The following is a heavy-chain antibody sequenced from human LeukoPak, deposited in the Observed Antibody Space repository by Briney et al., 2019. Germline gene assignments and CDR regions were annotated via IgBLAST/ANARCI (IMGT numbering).Heavy chain of an antibody. J-gene: IGHJ5*02. CDR2: ISGGGGNT. Sequence: GGSLRLSCATSGFTFTSYALSWVRQAPGKGLEWVSTISGGGGNTYYADSVKGRFTISRDISKNMLYLQMNSPRAEDPAVYFCAKDGDICLGDLNWFDPWGQGTLVTVPS. V-gene: IGHV3-23*01. CDR3: AKDGDICLGDLNWFDP. CDR1: GFTFTSYA. D-gene: IGHD3-10*01.